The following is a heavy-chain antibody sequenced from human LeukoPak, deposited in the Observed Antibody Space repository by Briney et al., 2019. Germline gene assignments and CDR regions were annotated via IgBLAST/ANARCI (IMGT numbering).Heavy chain of an antibody. CDR2: IWYDGSNK. V-gene: IGHV3-33*06. CDR1: GFTFSNYG. D-gene: IGHD4-11*01. CDR3: AKDPGGYSNYLDY. Sequence: PGGSLRLSCAASGFTFSNYGMHWVRQAPGKGLEWVAVIWYDGSNKYYADSVKGRFTISRDNYKNTLFLQMNSLRAEDTAVYYCAKDPGGYSNYLDYWGQGTLITVSS. J-gene: IGHJ4*02.